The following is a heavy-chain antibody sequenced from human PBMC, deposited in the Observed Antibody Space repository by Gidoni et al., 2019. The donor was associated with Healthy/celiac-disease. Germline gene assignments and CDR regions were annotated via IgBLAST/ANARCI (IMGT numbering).Heavy chain of an antibody. CDR1: GCSISSYY. CDR2: IYYSGST. CDR3: ARDRRAYYYGSGSYSLFDY. V-gene: IGHV4-59*01. Sequence: QVQLQASGPGLVKPSETMSLTCTVPGCSISSYYWSWIRQPPGKGLEWIGYIYYSGSTNYNPSLKSRVTISVDTSKNQFSLKLSSVTAADTAVYYCARDRRAYYYGSGSYSLFDYWGQGTLVTVSS. D-gene: IGHD3-10*01. J-gene: IGHJ4*02.